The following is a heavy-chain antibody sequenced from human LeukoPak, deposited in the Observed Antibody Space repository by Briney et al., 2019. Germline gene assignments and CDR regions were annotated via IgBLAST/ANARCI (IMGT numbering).Heavy chain of an antibody. CDR1: GFTFSSYS. CDR2: ISSSSSYI. Sequence: GGSLRLSCAASGFTFSSYSMNWVRQAPGKGLEWVSSISSSSSYIYYADSVKGRFTISRDNSNSTLYLQMYSLRAEDTALYYCTRGTGIARPDYWGQGTLVTVSS. V-gene: IGHV3-21*04. J-gene: IGHJ4*02. D-gene: IGHD6-6*01. CDR3: TRGTGIARPDY.